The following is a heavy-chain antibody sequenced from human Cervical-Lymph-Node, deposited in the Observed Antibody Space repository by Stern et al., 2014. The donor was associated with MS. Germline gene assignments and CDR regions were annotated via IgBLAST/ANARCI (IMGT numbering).Heavy chain of an antibody. V-gene: IGHV3-74*02. Sequence: EVQLVESGGGLVQPGGSLRLSCAASGFTFSSYWMHWVRQAPGKGLVWVSRIDNDWSSTSYADSVKGRFTISRDNAKNTLYLQMNSLRAEDTAVYYCARGYGDTFYYYYGMDVWGQGTTVTVSS. J-gene: IGHJ6*02. CDR2: IDNDWSST. CDR1: GFTFSSYW. D-gene: IGHD4-17*01. CDR3: ARGYGDTFYYYYGMDV.